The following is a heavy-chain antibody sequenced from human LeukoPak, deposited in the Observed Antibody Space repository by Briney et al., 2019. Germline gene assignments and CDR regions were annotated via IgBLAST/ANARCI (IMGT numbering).Heavy chain of an antibody. CDR2: INPSGGST. V-gene: IGHV1-46*01. D-gene: IGHD6-13*01. CDR1: GYTFTSYG. Sequence: ASVKVSCKASGYTFTSYGISWVRQAPGQGLEWMGIINPSGGSTSYAQKFQGRVTMTRDMSTSTVYMELSSLRSEDTAVYYCARDLSPYSSSWYVFDYWGQGALVTVSS. CDR3: ARDLSPYSSSWYVFDY. J-gene: IGHJ4*02.